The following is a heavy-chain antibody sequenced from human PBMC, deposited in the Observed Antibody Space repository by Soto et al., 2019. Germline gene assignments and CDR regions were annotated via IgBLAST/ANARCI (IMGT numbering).Heavy chain of an antibody. D-gene: IGHD6-13*01. CDR2: INAGNGNT. CDR1: GCTFTSYA. J-gene: IGHJ6*02. V-gene: IGHV1-3*01. Sequence: AAVQVSCKASGCTFTSYAMHWVRQAPGQRLEWMGWINAGNGNTKYSQKFQGGVTITSDTSASTAYMEPSSLRSEDTAVYYCVSPKEDSSRWYDYYYCLDVWGQGTPVTVSS. CDR3: VSPKEDSSRWYDYYYCLDV.